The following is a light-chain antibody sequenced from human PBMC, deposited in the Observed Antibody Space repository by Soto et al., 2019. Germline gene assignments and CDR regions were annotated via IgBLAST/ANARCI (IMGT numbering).Light chain of an antibody. CDR3: QQRSNWPRT. Sequence: EIVLTQSPATLSLSPGERATLSCRASQSVSSYLAWYEQKPGQAPRLLIYDASNRATGIPARFSGSGCGTAFTLTISSLAPEDFAVYYCQQRSNWPRTFGQGTKVEIK. V-gene: IGKV3-11*01. CDR2: DAS. CDR1: QSVSSY. J-gene: IGKJ1*01.